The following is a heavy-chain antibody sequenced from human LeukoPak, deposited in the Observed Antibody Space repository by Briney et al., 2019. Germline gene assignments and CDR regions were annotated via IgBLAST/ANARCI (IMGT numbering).Heavy chain of an antibody. CDR3: ARASYDSSGYYRIDI. D-gene: IGHD3-22*01. J-gene: IGHJ3*02. CDR1: GFTFSFHE. Sequence: GGSLRLSCAASGFTFSFHEMNWVRQAPGKGLEWVPYISSTGNSIYYADSVKGRFTISRDNARNSLYLQMNSLRGEDTAVYYCARASYDSSGYYRIDIWGQGTMVTVSS. V-gene: IGHV3-48*03. CDR2: ISSTGNSI.